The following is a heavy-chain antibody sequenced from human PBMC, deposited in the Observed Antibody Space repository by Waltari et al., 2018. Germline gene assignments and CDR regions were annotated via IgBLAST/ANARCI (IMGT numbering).Heavy chain of an antibody. J-gene: IGHJ4*02. V-gene: IGHV4-34*01. CDR3: ARSKGWSGYSFDY. Sequence: QVQLQQWGAGLLKPSETLSLTCAVYGGSFSGYYWSWIRQPPGKGLEWIGEINQSGSTNYNPSLKSRVTISVDTSESQFSLKLSSVTAADTAVYYCARSKGWSGYSFDYWGQGTLVTVSS. CDR1: GGSFSGYY. D-gene: IGHD3-3*01. CDR2: INQSGST.